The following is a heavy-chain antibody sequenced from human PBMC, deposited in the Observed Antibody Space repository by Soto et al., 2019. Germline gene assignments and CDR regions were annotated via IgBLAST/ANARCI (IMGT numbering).Heavy chain of an antibody. D-gene: IGHD6-19*01. CDR1: GFTFSSYA. Sequence: GGSLRLSCAASGFTFSSYAMSWVRQAPGKGLEWVSAISGSGGSTYYADSVKGRFTISSDNSKNTLNLQMNSLKAEDTAVYYCAKGQGSSGWSYWGQGTLVTVSS. V-gene: IGHV3-23*01. J-gene: IGHJ4*02. CDR2: ISGSGGST. CDR3: AKGQGSSGWSY.